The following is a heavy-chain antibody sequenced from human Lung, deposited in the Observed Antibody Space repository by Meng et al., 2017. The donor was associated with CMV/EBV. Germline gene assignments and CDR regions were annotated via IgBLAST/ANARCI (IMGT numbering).Heavy chain of an antibody. D-gene: IGHD3-3*02. V-gene: IGHV2-5*01. Sequence: SGLTLAKPTQTLTLTCSFSGFPRSTSGVGVGWIRQPPGKALEWLALIYLNDDKRYSPSLKSRLTITEDTSKNQVVLTMTNMDPVDSATYYCAHSQERSHFWGGYYTSDCNSYGLDVWGQGTTVTVSS. CDR3: AHSQERSHFWGGYYTSDCNSYGLDV. CDR1: GFPRSTSGVG. J-gene: IGHJ6*02. CDR2: IYLNDDK.